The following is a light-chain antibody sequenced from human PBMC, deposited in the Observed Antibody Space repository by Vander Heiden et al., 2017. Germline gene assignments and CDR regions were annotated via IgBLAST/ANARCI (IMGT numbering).Light chain of an antibody. CDR2: GKN. CDR1: SLRSYY. V-gene: IGLV3-19*01. CDR3: NSRDSSGNNVV. J-gene: IGLJ2*01. Sequence: SSELTQDPAVSVALGQTVRITCQGDSLRSYYASWYQQKPAQAPVLVIYGKNNRPSGIPDRFSGSSSGTTASLTITGAQAEEEADYYCNSRDSSGNNVVFGGGTKLTVL.